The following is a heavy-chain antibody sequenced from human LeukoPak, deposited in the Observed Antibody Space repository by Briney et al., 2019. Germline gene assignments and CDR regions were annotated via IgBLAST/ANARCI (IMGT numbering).Heavy chain of an antibody. CDR2: IWYDEITK. CDR3: AKASITMIVVVITSVPPFDY. Sequence: GGSLRLSCVASGFTFRSYGIQWVRQSPGKGLEWLGFIWYDEITKNYADSVKGRFTISRDNSKNTLYLKMNSLRAEDTAVYYCAKASITMIVVVITSVPPFDYWGQGTLVTVSS. V-gene: IGHV3-30*02. J-gene: IGHJ4*02. CDR1: GFTFRSYG. D-gene: IGHD3-22*01.